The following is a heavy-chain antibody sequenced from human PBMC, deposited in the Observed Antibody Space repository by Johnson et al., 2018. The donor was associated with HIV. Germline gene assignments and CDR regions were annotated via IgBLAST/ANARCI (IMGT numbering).Heavy chain of an antibody. J-gene: IGHJ3*02. CDR3: ARGGLGYQNIHDPFDI. CDR1: GFHFDDYG. D-gene: IGHD2-2*01. Sequence: VHLVESGGGVVRPGGSLRLSCAASGFHFDDYGMSWVRQDPGKGLEWVSGINWNGVRTGYADSVNGRFTISRDNAKNSLYLQMNSLRAEDTALYYFARGGLGYQNIHDPFDIWGQGTMVTVSS. V-gene: IGHV3-20*04. CDR2: INWNGVRT.